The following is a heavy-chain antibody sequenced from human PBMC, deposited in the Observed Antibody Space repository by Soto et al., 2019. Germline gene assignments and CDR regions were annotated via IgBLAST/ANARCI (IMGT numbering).Heavy chain of an antibody. CDR3: ARNYCSGGSCYRIGRDV. CDR2: IYPGDSDT. Sequence: PXESLKISCRGCGYSFTSYWIGWVRQMPGKGLEWMGIIYPGDSDTRNSPSFQGQVTISADKSISTAYLQWSSLKASDTAMYYCARNYCSGGSCYRIGRDVSGQGTTVTVSS. D-gene: IGHD2-15*01. J-gene: IGHJ6*02. CDR1: GYSFTSYW. V-gene: IGHV5-51*01.